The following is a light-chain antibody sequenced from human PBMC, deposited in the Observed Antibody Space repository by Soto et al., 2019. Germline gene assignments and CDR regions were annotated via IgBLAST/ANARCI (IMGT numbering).Light chain of an antibody. J-gene: IGKJ4*01. CDR1: ESVDTY. Sequence: PGERVSLSCRASESVDTYLAWYQQKLGQAPRLLIYGAFSRASGVTDRFSGSGSGTDFTLTIERLEPEDFAVYYCQQYGSSPLTFGGGTKVEIK. V-gene: IGKV3-20*01. CDR2: GAF. CDR3: QQYGSSPLT.